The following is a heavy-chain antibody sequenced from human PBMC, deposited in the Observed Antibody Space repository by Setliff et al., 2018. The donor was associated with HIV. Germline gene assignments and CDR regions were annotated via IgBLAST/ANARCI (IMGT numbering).Heavy chain of an antibody. CDR1: GFTFSTYA. D-gene: IGHD6-13*01. J-gene: IGHJ5*02. V-gene: IGHV3-23*01. CDR2: ISDSGDNT. Sequence: GGSLRLSCAASGFTFSTYAMTWVRQAPGKGLEWVSGISDSGDNTYYADSVKGRFTISRDNSKNTLYLHMNSLRAEDTAVYYCATLRQQLITGWFDPWGQGTLVTVSS. CDR3: ATLRQQLITGWFDP.